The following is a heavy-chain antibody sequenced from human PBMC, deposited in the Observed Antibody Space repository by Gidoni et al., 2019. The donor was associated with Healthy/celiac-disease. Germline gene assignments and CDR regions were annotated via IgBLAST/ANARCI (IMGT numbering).Heavy chain of an antibody. J-gene: IGHJ4*02. CDR2: ISSSGSTI. V-gene: IGHV3-48*03. Sequence: EVQLVESGGGLVQPGGSLRLSWAASGFTFSSSEMNWVRQAPGKGLEWVSYISSSGSTIYYADSVKGRFTISRDNAKNSLYLQMNSLRAEDTAVYYCARESIVVVPAAIGRDLDYWGQGTLVTVSS. D-gene: IGHD2-2*02. CDR1: GFTFSSSE. CDR3: ARESIVVVPAAIGRDLDY.